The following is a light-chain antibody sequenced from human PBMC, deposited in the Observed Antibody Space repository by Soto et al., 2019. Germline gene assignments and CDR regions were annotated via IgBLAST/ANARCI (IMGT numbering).Light chain of an antibody. CDR3: QQYGGSPIT. V-gene: IGKV3-20*01. Sequence: DNVLTPSPATLSLSPGDRATLSCRASQSVTTKLAWYQHKPGQATRLLISGESSRASGVPARFSGSGSETDFTLIIRRLQPEEFALYYCQQYGGSPITFGQGTRVEI. J-gene: IGKJ5*01. CDR2: GES. CDR1: QSVTTK.